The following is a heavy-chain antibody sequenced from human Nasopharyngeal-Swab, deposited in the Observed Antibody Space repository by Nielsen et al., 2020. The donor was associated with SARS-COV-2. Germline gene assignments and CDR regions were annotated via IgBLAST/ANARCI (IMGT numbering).Heavy chain of an antibody. CDR1: GYTFTSYD. D-gene: IGHD2-8*01. J-gene: IGHJ6*03. CDR3: ARGPPCTNGVCYRYYMDV. CDR2: MNPNSGNT. Sequence: ASVNVSGKASGYTFTSYDINWVRQATGQGLEWMGWMNPNSGNTGYAQKFQGRVTMTRNTSISTAYMELSSLRSEDTAVYYCARGPPCTNGVCYRYYMDVWGKGTTVTVSS. V-gene: IGHV1-8*01.